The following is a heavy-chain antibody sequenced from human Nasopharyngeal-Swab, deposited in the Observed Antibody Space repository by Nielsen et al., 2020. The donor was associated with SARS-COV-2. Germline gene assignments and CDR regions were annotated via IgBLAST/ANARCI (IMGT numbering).Heavy chain of an antibody. CDR3: ARGNSYGYDY. Sequence: VRSAPGQGLEWMGRINSNSGDTKYAQKFQGRVTMTRDTSISTADMELSRLRSDDTAVYYCARGNSYGYDYWGQGILVTVSS. J-gene: IGHJ4*02. CDR2: INSNSGDT. D-gene: IGHD5-18*01. V-gene: IGHV1-2*06.